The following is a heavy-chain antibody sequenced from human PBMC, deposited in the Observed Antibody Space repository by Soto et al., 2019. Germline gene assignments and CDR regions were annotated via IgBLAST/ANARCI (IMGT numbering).Heavy chain of an antibody. CDR3: ARGGIAAAGRRNNWFDP. CDR1: GGSLSSGGYS. V-gene: IGHV4-30-2*01. Sequence: LSLTCAVSGGSLSSGGYSWSWIRQPPGKGLEWIGYIYHSGSTYYNPSLKSRVTISVDRSKNQFSLKLSSVTAADTAVYYCARGGIAAAGRRNNWFDPWGQGTLVTVSS. CDR2: IYHSGST. J-gene: IGHJ5*02. D-gene: IGHD6-13*01.